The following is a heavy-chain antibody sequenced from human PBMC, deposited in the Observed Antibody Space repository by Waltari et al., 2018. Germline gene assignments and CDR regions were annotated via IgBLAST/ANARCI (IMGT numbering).Heavy chain of an antibody. V-gene: IGHV1-69*01. CDR1: GGTFSSYA. CDR2: IIPIFGTA. Sequence: QVQLVQSGAEVKKPGSSVTVSCKASGGTFSSYAISWVRQAPGQGLEWMGGIIPIFGTANYAQKFQGRVTITADESTSTAYMELSSLRSEDTAVYYCARPDTPSYSGYPHDAFDIWGQGTMVTVSS. CDR3: ARPDTPSYSGYPHDAFDI. J-gene: IGHJ3*02. D-gene: IGHD5-12*01.